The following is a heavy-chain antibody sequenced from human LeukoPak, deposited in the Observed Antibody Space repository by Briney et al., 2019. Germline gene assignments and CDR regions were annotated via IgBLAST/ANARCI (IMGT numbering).Heavy chain of an antibody. CDR3: VRHLGNDYSINWFDP. V-gene: IGHV4-39*01. Sequence: SETLSLTCTVSGGSISSSSYYWGWIRQPPGKGLEWIGSIYYSGSTYYNPSLKSRVTISVDTSKNQFSLKLSSVTAADTAVYYCVRHLGNDYSINWFDPWGQGTLVTVSS. D-gene: IGHD4-11*01. CDR2: IYYSGST. CDR1: GGSISSSSYY. J-gene: IGHJ5*02.